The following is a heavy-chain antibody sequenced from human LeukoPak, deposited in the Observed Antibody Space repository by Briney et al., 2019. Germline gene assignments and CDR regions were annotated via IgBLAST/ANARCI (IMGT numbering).Heavy chain of an antibody. CDR1: GFTFSSYG. CDR3: AKDGGSYSYSDY. D-gene: IGHD1-26*01. J-gene: IGHJ4*02. V-gene: IGHV3-33*06. CDR2: IWYDGSNK. Sequence: PGRSLRLSCAASGFTFSSYGMPWVRQAPGKGLEWVAVIWYDGSNKYYADSVKGRFTISRDNSKNTLYLQMNSLRAEDTAVYYCAKDGGSYSYSDYWGQGTLVTVSS.